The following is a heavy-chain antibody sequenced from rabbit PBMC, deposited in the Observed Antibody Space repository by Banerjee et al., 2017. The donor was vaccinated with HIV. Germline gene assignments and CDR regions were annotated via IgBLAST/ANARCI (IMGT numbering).Heavy chain of an antibody. Sequence: QSLEESGGDLVKPEGSLTLTCTASGFSFSNGYVMCWVRQAPGKGLEWIACINTSSGNAVYANWAKGRFTISKTSSTTVTLQMTSLTAADTATYFCARDEGGIDYYFSLWGPGTLVTVS. V-gene: IGHV1S40*01. CDR1: GFSFSNGYV. D-gene: IGHD8-1*01. J-gene: IGHJ4*01. CDR3: ARDEGGIDYYFSL. CDR2: INTSSGNA.